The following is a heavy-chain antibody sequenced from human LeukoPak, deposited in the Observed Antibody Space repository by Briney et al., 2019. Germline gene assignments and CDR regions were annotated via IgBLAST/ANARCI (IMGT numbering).Heavy chain of an antibody. J-gene: IGHJ5*02. CDR2: IYSGGST. CDR1: GFTFSSYG. Sequence: GGSLRLSCAASGFTFSSYGMSWVRQAPGKGLEWVSVIYSGGSTYYADSMKGRFTISRHNSKNTLYLQMNSLRAEDTAVYYCAREDYCSGGSCYDFSWFDPWGQGTLVTVSS. CDR3: AREDYCSGGSCYDFSWFDP. D-gene: IGHD2-15*01. V-gene: IGHV3-53*04.